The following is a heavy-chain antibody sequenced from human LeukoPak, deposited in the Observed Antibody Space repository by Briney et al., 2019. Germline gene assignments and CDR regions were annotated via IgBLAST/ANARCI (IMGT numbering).Heavy chain of an antibody. J-gene: IGHJ6*03. Sequence: KSSETLSLTCTVSGGSISSYYWSWIRQPPGKGLEWIGYIYYSGSTNYNPSLKSRVTISVDTSKNQFSLKLSSVTAADTAVYYCARGKAAARPSYYYYYYMDVWGKGTTVTVSS. CDR1: GGSISSYY. CDR3: ARGKAAARPSYYYYYYMDV. V-gene: IGHV4-59*08. CDR2: IYYSGST. D-gene: IGHD6-6*01.